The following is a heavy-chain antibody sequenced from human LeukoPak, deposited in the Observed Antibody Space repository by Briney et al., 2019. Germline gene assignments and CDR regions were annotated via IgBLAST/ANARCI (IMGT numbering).Heavy chain of an antibody. CDR3: ARGPSYYRNYFDY. D-gene: IGHD3-10*01. Sequence: ASVKVSCKASGYTFTSYDINWVRQATGQGLEWMGWMNPNSGNTGYAQKFQGRVTMTRNTSIGTAYIELSSLRSEDTAVYYCARGPSYYRNYFDYWGQGTLVTVSS. V-gene: IGHV1-8*01. CDR2: MNPNSGNT. J-gene: IGHJ4*02. CDR1: GYTFTSYD.